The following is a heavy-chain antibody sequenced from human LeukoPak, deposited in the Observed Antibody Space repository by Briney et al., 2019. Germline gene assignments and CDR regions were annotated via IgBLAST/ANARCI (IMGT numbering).Heavy chain of an antibody. Sequence: PSETLSLTCTVSGVSIIDHDWGWIRQPPGKGLEWIGNIYSSGNTYFNPSLRSRVATSVDTSKNQFSLSLTSVTDAGTAMFYCARIKPNYLGTFDSWGQGALVTVSS. D-gene: IGHD7-27*01. CDR2: IYSSGNT. CDR3: ARIKPNYLGTFDS. CDR1: GVSIIDHD. V-gene: IGHV4-4*09. J-gene: IGHJ4*02.